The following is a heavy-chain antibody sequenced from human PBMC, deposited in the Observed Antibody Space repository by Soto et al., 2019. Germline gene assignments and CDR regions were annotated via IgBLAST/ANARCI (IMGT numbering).Heavy chain of an antibody. V-gene: IGHV1-3*01. CDR1: GYTFTSYA. CDR3: ARGTRGAHFNWFDP. D-gene: IGHD3-10*01. Sequence: ASVKVSCKASGYTFTSYAMHWVRQAPGQRLEWMGWINAGNGNTKYSQKFQGRVTITRDTSASTAYVELSSLRSEDTAVYYCARGTRGAHFNWFDPWGQGTLVTVSS. J-gene: IGHJ5*02. CDR2: INAGNGNT.